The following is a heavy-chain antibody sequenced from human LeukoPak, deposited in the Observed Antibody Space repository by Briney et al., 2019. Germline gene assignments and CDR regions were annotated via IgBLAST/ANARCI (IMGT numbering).Heavy chain of an antibody. CDR2: ISGSGGST. CDR1: GFTFSSYA. D-gene: IGHD3-22*01. Sequence: GGSLRLSCAASGFTFSSYAMSWVRQAPGKGLEWVSAISGSGGSTYYADSVKGRFTISRDNSKNTLYLQMNSLKTEDTAVYYCTTDDLDYYASSGVDYWGQGTLVTVSS. CDR3: TTDDLDYYASSGVDY. J-gene: IGHJ4*02. V-gene: IGHV3-23*01.